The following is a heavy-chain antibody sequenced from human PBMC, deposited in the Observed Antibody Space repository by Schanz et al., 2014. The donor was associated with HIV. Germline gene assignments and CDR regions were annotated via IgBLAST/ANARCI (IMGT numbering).Heavy chain of an antibody. V-gene: IGHV3-NL1*01. CDR2: ISGTIGST. Sequence: QAQLVESGGGVVQPGKSLRLSCAASGFIFGAYGMHWVRQAPGKGLEWVSLISGTIGSTYYADSVKGRFTISRDNSKNTVYLQMNSLRADDTAVYYCTRDRIGPSASYVAFEIWGQGTTVTVSS. J-gene: IGHJ3*02. CDR3: TRDRIGPSASYVAFEI. CDR1: GFIFGAYG. D-gene: IGHD1-26*01.